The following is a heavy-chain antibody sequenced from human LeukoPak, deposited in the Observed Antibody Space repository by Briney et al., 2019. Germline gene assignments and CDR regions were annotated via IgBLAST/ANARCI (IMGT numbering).Heavy chain of an antibody. J-gene: IGHJ6*02. CDR2: ISSSSYI. V-gene: IGHV3-21*01. CDR1: GFTFSSYS. Sequence: GGSLRLSCAASGFTFSSYSMNWVRQAPGKGLEWVSSISSSSYIYYADSVKGRFTISRDNAKNSLYLQMNSLRAEDTAVYHCARELLLDYYGMDVWGQGPTVTVSS. D-gene: IGHD3-3*01. CDR3: ARELLLDYYGMDV.